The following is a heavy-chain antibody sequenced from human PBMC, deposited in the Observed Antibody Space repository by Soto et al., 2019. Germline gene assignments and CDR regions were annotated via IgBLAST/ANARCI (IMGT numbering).Heavy chain of an antibody. CDR2: MNPDSANT. D-gene: IGHD1-26*01. Sequence: QVHLVQSGAEVKQPGASVKVSCRTSGYTFTNYDISWVRQATGQGLEWMGWMNPDSANTGYAQKFQGRVTLTRDTSISTAYMELNSLTSEDTATYYCARAIRGQLLSDYWGQGSLVIVSS. CDR1: GYTFTNYD. V-gene: IGHV1-8*01. J-gene: IGHJ4*02. CDR3: ARAIRGQLLSDY.